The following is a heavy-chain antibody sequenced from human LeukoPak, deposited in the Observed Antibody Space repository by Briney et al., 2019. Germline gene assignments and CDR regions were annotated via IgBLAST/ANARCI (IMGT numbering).Heavy chain of an antibody. D-gene: IGHD6-13*01. Sequence: PSETLSLTCTVSGGSISSSSYYWSWIRQPPGKGLEWIGYIYSSGSTNYNPSLRSRVTISLDTSKKQFSLKLSSVTAADTAVYYCAREVGYSSSWYYGIDDYWGQGTLVTVSS. CDR1: GGSISSSSYY. CDR2: IYSSGST. CDR3: AREVGYSSSWYYGIDDY. J-gene: IGHJ4*02. V-gene: IGHV4-61*01.